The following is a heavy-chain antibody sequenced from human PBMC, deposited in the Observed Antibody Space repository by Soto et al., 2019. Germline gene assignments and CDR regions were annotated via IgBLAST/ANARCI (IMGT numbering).Heavy chain of an antibody. CDR1: GYSFTTYW. CDR3: ARSRRGAYSSGWYSPSGYYNYGIDV. J-gene: IGHJ6*02. CDR2: IYPGDSDT. Sequence: LGESLKISCKGSGYSFTTYWIGWVRQMPGKGLEWMGIIYPGDSDTKYSPSLQGQVTISADTSISTAYLQWTSLKASDTAMYCCARSRRGAYSSGWYSPSGYYNYGIDVWGQGTKVTVSS. D-gene: IGHD6-19*01. V-gene: IGHV5-51*01.